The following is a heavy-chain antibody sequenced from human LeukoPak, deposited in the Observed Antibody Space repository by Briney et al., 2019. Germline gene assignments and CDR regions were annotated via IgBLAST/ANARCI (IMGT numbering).Heavy chain of an antibody. V-gene: IGHV3-23*01. J-gene: IGHJ3*02. CDR3: AKDLAAAGGAGHNAFDI. D-gene: IGHD6-13*01. CDR1: GFTFSSYA. CDR2: VSVGGGRT. Sequence: GGSLRLSCAASGFTFSSYAMSWVRQAPGKGLEWVSAVSVGGGRTYYAESGKGRSTITRDNPKHTLYLQMNSLRDEDTAVYDCAKDLAAAGGAGHNAFDIWGQRTMVTVSS.